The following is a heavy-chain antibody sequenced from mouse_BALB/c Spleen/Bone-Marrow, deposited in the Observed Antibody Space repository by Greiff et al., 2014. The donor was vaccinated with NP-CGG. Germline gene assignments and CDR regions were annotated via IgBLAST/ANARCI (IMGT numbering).Heavy chain of an antibody. Sequence: EVKLMESGGGLVKPGGSLKLSCAASGFTFSDYYMYWVRQTPEKRLEWVATISDGGSYTYYPDSVKGRFTTSRDNAKNNLYLQMSSLKSEDTAMYYCARDLITTATSFAYWGQGTLVTVSA. V-gene: IGHV5-4*02. CDR2: ISDGGSYT. J-gene: IGHJ3*01. D-gene: IGHD1-2*01. CDR3: ARDLITTATSFAY. CDR1: GFTFSDYY.